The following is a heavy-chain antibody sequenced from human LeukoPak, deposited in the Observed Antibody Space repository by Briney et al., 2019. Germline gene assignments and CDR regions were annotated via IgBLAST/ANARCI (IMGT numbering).Heavy chain of an antibody. CDR2: IYYSGTT. D-gene: IGHD6-13*01. V-gene: IGHV4-39*01. J-gene: IGHJ6*03. CDR1: GGSISSNIYY. CDR3: ARTYSRFYYFYMDV. Sequence: SETLSLTCTVSGGSISSNIYYWGWIRQPPGKGLEWIGSIYYSGTTYYNPSLKSRVTISADTSKNQISLKLSSVTAADTAVYYCARTYSRFYYFYMDVWGKGTSVTISS.